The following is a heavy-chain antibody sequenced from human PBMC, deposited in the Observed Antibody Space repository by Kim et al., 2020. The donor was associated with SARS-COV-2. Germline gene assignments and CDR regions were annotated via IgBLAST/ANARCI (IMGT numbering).Heavy chain of an antibody. J-gene: IGHJ4*02. Sequence: GGSLRLSCAASGFTFSSYAMSWVLQAPGKGLEWVSAISGSGGSTYYADSVKGRFTISRDNSKNTLYLQMNSLRAEDTAVYYCAKDQGDYVWGSYRYGSFDYWGQGTLVTVSS. V-gene: IGHV3-23*01. CDR3: AKDQGDYVWGSYRYGSFDY. CDR2: ISGSGGST. D-gene: IGHD3-16*02. CDR1: GFTFSSYA.